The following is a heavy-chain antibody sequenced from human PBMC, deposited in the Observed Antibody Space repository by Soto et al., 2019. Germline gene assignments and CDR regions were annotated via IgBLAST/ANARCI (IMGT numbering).Heavy chain of an antibody. CDR3: ARETTTRFDH. CDR1: GGSISSGGFS. Sequence: SETLSLTCAVSGGSISSGGFSWSWIRQPPGKGLEWIGYIYDTGDTYFNPSLKSRVTISLDRSKHQFSLKLHSGTAADTAVYFCARETTTRFDHWGQGIPVTVSS. D-gene: IGHD1-1*01. CDR2: IYDTGDT. J-gene: IGHJ5*02. V-gene: IGHV4-30-2*01.